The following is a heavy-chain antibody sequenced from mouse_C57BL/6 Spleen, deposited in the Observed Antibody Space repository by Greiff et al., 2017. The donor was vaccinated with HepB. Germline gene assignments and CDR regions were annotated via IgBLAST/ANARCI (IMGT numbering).Heavy chain of an antibody. Sequence: VQLQQPGAELVMPGASVKLSCKASGYTFTSYWMHWVKQRPGQGLEWIGEIDPSDSYTNYNQKFKGKSTLTVDKSSSTAYMQLSSLTSEDSAVYYCARQHSDAWYFDVWGTGTTVTVSS. J-gene: IGHJ1*03. CDR2: IDPSDSYT. V-gene: IGHV1-69*01. D-gene: IGHD2-12*01. CDR3: ARQHSDAWYFDV. CDR1: GYTFTSYW.